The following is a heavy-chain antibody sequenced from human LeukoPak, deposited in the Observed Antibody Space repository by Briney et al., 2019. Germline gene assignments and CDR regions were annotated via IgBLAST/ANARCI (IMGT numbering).Heavy chain of an antibody. CDR1: GGSFSGYY. CDR2: INHSGST. D-gene: IGHD4-11*01. J-gene: IGHJ6*03. CDR3: ARGNSNNYYYYYYYMDV. Sequence: SETLSLTYAVYGGSFSGYYWSWIRQPPGKGLEWIGEINHSGSTNYNPSLKSRVTISVDTSKNQFSLKLSSVTAAGTAVYYCARGNSNNYYYYYYYMDVWGKGTTVTVSS. V-gene: IGHV4-34*01.